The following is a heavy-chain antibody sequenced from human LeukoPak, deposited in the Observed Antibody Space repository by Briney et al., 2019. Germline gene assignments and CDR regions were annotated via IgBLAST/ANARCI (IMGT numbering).Heavy chain of an antibody. Sequence: GGSLRLSCAASGFTFSSYAMSWVRQAPGKGLEWVSAISGSGGSTYYADSVKGRFTISRDNSKNTLYLQMNSLIAEDSAVYYCAKRMQLLWFGELTNWFDPWGQGHLVTVSS. J-gene: IGHJ5*02. V-gene: IGHV3-23*01. CDR3: AKRMQLLWFGELTNWFDP. D-gene: IGHD3-10*01. CDR1: GFTFSSYA. CDR2: ISGSGGST.